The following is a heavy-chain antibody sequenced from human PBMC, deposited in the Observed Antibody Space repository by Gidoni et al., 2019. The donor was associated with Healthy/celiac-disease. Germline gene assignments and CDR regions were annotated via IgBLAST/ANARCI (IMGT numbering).Heavy chain of an antibody. CDR3: ASGLPVSFFDY. CDR1: GFTFSSYS. J-gene: IGHJ4*02. D-gene: IGHD2-15*01. Sequence: EVQLVESGGGLVQPGGSLRLSCAASGFTFSSYSMNWVRQAPGKGMEWVSYISSSSSTIYYADSVKGRFTISRDNAKNSLYLQMNSLRAEDTAVYYWASGLPVSFFDYWGQGTLVTVSS. V-gene: IGHV3-48*01. CDR2: ISSSSSTI.